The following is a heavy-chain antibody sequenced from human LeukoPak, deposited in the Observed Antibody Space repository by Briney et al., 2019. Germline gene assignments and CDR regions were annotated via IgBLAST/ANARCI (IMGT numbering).Heavy chain of an antibody. V-gene: IGHV3-74*01. CDR2: ISLDGSET. CDR3: ARGVYGNFDS. CDR1: GFTFNQYW. J-gene: IGHJ4*02. D-gene: IGHD3-10*01. Sequence: PGGSLRLSCAASGFTFNQYWMHWARQGSGKGLAWVSRISLDGSETDYADSVKGRFTVSRDNAKNTVYLQMNRLRVDDTAVYYCARGVYGNFDSWGQGILVTVSS.